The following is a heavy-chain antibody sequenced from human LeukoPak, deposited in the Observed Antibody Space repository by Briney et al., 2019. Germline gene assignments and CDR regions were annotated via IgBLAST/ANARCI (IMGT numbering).Heavy chain of an antibody. CDR2: INPNSGGP. CDR1: GYTFTGYF. V-gene: IGHV1-2*02. Sequence: AASVKVSCKASGYTFTGYFMHWVRQAPGQGLEWMGWINPNSGGPNYAQKFQGRVTMTRDTSISTAYMDLSGLRFDDTAVYYCARSRGYCTNGVCYREFDYWGQGTLVTVSS. D-gene: IGHD2-8*01. CDR3: ARSRGYCTNGVCYREFDY. J-gene: IGHJ4*02.